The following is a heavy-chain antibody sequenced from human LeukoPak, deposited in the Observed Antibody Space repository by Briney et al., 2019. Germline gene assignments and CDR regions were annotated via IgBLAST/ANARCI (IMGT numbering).Heavy chain of an antibody. V-gene: IGHV4-59*01. CDR1: GGSISSYY. Sequence: SETLSLTCTVSGGSISSYYWSWIRQPPGKGLEWIGYIHYSGSTNYNPSLKSRVTISVDTSKNQFSLKLSSVTAADTAVYYCAREAQYNWFDPWGQGTLVTVSS. CDR2: IHYSGST. D-gene: IGHD6-6*01. CDR3: AREAQYNWFDP. J-gene: IGHJ5*02.